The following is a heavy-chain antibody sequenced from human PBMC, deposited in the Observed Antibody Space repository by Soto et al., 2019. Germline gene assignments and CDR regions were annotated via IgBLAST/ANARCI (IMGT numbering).Heavy chain of an antibody. CDR3: ARGGVATFTHYYSYMDV. CDR1: GYTLSTYE. Sequence: QVQLVQSGAEVKKPGASVKVSCEASGYTLSTYEMHWVRQAPGQRPDWMGWINGGNGKSKYSETLQGRVTFTRDTSASTAYMELTSLRSEDTAVYYCARGGVATFTHYYSYMDVWGTGTTVTVSS. J-gene: IGHJ6*03. V-gene: IGHV1-3*01. D-gene: IGHD5-12*01. CDR2: INGGNGKS.